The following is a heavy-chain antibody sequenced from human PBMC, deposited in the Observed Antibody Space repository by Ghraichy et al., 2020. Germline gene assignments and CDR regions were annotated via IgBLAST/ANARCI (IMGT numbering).Heavy chain of an antibody. J-gene: IGHJ6*02. CDR3: ARTSVFKWELPPYYGMDV. Sequence: SGPTLVKPTQTLTLTCTFSGFSLSTSGMCVSWIRQPPGKALEWLALIDWDDDKYYSTSLKTRLTISKDTSKNQVVLTMTNMDPVDTATYYCARTSVFKWELPPYYGMDVWGQGTTVTVSS. D-gene: IGHD1-26*01. CDR1: GFSLSTSGMC. V-gene: IGHV2-70*01. CDR2: IDWDDDK.